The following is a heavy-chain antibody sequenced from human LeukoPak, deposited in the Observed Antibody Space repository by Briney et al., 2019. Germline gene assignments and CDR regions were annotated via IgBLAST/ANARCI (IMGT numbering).Heavy chain of an antibody. D-gene: IGHD5-12*01. J-gene: IGHJ4*02. V-gene: IGHV3-48*04. CDR1: GFTFRTCI. Sequence: GGSLRLSCEASGFTFRTCIMNWVRQAPGKGPEWISYISGSGGAIYYTDSVKGRFTVSRDNDKNTVYLQMNSLRAEDTAVFYCVRRGPNNSGLDYWGQGTLVTVSS. CDR3: VRRGPNNSGLDY. CDR2: ISGSGGAI.